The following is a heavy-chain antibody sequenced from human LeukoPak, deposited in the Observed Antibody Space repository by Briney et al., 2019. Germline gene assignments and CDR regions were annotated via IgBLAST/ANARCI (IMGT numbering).Heavy chain of an antibody. J-gene: IGHJ4*02. V-gene: IGHV3-48*03. D-gene: IGHD6-19*01. Sequence: GGSLRLSCVVSGFPFSFYELNWVRQAPGKGLEWVSNIGASSTPKYYADSVKGRFSISRDNAKSSLYLQMNSLRVEDTAVYYCALSAVASDFDYWGQGALVTVSS. CDR2: IGASSTPK. CDR1: GFPFSFYE. CDR3: ALSAVASDFDY.